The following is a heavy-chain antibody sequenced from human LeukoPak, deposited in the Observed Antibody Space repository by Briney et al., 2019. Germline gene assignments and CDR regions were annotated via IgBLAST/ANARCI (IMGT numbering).Heavy chain of an antibody. CDR2: IWYDGSNK. CDR1: GFTFSSYG. D-gene: IGHD2-2*01. Sequence: GGSLRLSCAASGFTFSSYGMHWVRQAPGKGLEWVAVIWYDGSNKYYADSVMGRFTISRDNSKNTLYLQMNSLRAEDTAVYYCARAEVPAAIKSGAFDIWGQGTMVTVSS. CDR3: ARAEVPAAIKSGAFDI. J-gene: IGHJ3*02. V-gene: IGHV3-33*01.